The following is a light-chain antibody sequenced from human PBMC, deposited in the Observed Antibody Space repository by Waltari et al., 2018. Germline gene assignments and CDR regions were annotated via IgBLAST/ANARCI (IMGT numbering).Light chain of an antibody. V-gene: IGKV3-11*01. Sequence: EVVLTQSPATLSLSPGERATLSCRASQSVNRYLAWYQQKSGQAPRLLIYDAYNRATGIPARFSGSGSGTDFTLTISSLEPEDFAVYYCQQRQYWPPLTFGPGTKVEIK. J-gene: IGKJ3*01. CDR3: QQRQYWPPLT. CDR2: DAY. CDR1: QSVNRY.